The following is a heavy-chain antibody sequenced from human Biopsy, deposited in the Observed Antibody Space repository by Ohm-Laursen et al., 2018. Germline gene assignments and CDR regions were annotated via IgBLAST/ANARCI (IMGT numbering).Heavy chain of an antibody. CDR3: AATSTLYYYYYAMDV. CDR2: IAVGSGHT. CDR1: GFTFSSSA. V-gene: IGHV1-58*01. J-gene: IGHJ6*02. Sequence: ASVKVSYKASGFTFSSSAVQWVRQARGQRLEWIGWIAVGSGHTNYAQKFQERVTITRDMSTSTAYMELTSLRSEDTAVYYCAATSTLYYYYYAMDVWDQGTTITVSS.